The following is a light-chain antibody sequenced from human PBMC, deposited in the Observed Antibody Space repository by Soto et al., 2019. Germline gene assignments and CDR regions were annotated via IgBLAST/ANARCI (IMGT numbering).Light chain of an antibody. J-gene: IGKJ2*01. V-gene: IGKV3-15*01. CDR1: QSVSSN. CDR3: QQYNNWPPYT. Sequence: EIVMTQSPATLSVSPGERATLSCRASQSVSSNLAWYQQKPGQAPGLLISGASTRATGIPARFSGSGSGTEFTLTISSLQSEDFAVYYCQQYNNWPPYTFGQGTKLEIK. CDR2: GAS.